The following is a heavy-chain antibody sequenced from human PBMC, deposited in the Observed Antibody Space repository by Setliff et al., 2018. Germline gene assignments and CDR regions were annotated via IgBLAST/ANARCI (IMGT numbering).Heavy chain of an antibody. J-gene: IGHJ5*02. CDR1: GASISTTYYY. CDR2: IYQNGIT. CDR3: ATDGPVLNGDYIS. V-gene: IGHV4-39*07. D-gene: IGHD3-10*01. Sequence: SETLSLTCSVSGASISTTYYYWDWIRQSPEKGLEWIGTIYQNGITYYNPSVKSQVTISVDKSKNQFSLSLRSVTAADTAVYYCATDGPVLNGDYISWGQGTLVTVS.